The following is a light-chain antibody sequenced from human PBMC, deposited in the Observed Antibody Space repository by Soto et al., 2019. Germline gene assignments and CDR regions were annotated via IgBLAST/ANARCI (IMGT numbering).Light chain of an antibody. CDR2: DAS. J-gene: IGKJ1*01. CDR3: QQYGTSRT. Sequence: EFVLTQSPGTLSLSPGEGATLSCRASQTVRNNYLAWYQQKPGQAPRLLIYDASSRATGIPDRFSGGGSGTDFTLTISSLEPEDFAVYYCQQYGTSRTFGQGTKVDIK. V-gene: IGKV3-20*01. CDR1: QTVRNNY.